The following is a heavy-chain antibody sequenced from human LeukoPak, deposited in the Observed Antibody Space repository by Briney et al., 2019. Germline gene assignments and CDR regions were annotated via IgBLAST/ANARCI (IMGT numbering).Heavy chain of an antibody. CDR2: ISGSGGST. V-gene: IGHV3-23*01. CDR3: AKDDLTYYDFWSGYPEPIDY. Sequence: PGGSLRLSCAASGFTFSSYAMSWVRQAPGKGLEWVSAISGSGGSTYYADSVKGRFTISRDNSKNTLYLQMNSLRAEDTAVNYCAKDDLTYYDFWSGYPEPIDYWGQGTLVTVSS. J-gene: IGHJ4*02. CDR1: GFTFSSYA. D-gene: IGHD3-3*01.